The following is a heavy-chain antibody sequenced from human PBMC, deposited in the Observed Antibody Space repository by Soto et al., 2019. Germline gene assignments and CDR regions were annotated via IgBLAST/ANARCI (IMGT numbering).Heavy chain of an antibody. Sequence: ASVKVSCKASGYTFTGYYMHWVRQAPGQGLEWMGWINPNSGGTNYAQKFQGWVTMTRDTSISTAYMELSRLRSDDTAVYYCARDRSSWSDDAFDIWGQGTMVTVSS. D-gene: IGHD6-13*01. V-gene: IGHV1-2*04. CDR3: ARDRSSWSDDAFDI. CDR2: INPNSGGT. J-gene: IGHJ3*02. CDR1: GYTFTGYY.